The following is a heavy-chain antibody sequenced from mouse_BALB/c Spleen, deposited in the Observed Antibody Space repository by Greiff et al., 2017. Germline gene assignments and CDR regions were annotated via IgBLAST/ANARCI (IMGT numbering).Heavy chain of an antibody. Sequence: EVQRVESGGGLVQPGGSRKLSCAASGFTFSSFGMHWVRQAPEKGLEWVAYISSGSSTIYYADTVKGRFTISRDDPKNTLFLQMTSLRSEDTAMYYCATTMPNYYAMDYWGQGTSVTVSS. J-gene: IGHJ4*01. CDR1: GFTFSSFG. V-gene: IGHV5-17*02. CDR2: ISSGSSTI. CDR3: ATTMPNYYAMDY. D-gene: IGHD2-1*01.